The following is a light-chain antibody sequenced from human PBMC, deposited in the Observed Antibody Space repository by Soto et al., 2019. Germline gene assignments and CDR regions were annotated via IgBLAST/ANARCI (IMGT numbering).Light chain of an antibody. V-gene: IGKV3-11*01. J-gene: IGKJ4*01. CDR3: QQRSNWPPLT. CDR1: QSVSSY. Sequence: EIVLTQSPATLSLSPGERATLSCRASQSVSSYLAWYPQKPGQDPRLLIYDASNRATGIPARFSGSGSGTDFTLTIRSLEPEDFAVYYCQQRSNWPPLTFGGGTKVEIK. CDR2: DAS.